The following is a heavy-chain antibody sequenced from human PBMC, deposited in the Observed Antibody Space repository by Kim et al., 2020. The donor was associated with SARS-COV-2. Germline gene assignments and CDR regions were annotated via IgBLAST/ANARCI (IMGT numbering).Heavy chain of an antibody. CDR1: GYTFTSYY. D-gene: IGHD3-22*01. CDR2: INPSGGST. J-gene: IGHJ6*02. CDR3: ASITYYYDSSGYFASEYYGMDV. Sequence: ASVKVSCKASGYTFTSYYMHWVRQAPGQGLEWMGIINPSGGSTSYAQKFQGRVTMTRDTSTSTVYMELSSLRSEDTAVYYCASITYYYDSSGYFASEYYGMDVWGQGTTVTVSS. V-gene: IGHV1-46*01.